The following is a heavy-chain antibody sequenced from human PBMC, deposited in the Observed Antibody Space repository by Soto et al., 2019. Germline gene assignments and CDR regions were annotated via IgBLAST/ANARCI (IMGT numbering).Heavy chain of an antibody. CDR1: GGSISSYY. Sequence: SETLSLTCTVSGGSISSYYWSWIRQPPGKGLEWIGYIYYSGSTNYNPSLKSRVTISVDTSKNQFSLKLSSVTAADTAVYYCARELKRGIVATTSWFDPWGQGTLVTVSS. CDR2: IYYSGST. V-gene: IGHV4-59*01. J-gene: IGHJ5*02. D-gene: IGHD5-12*01. CDR3: ARELKRGIVATTSWFDP.